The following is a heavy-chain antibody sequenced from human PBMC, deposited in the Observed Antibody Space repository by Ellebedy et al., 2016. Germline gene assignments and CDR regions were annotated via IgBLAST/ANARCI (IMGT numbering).Heavy chain of an antibody. CDR2: IYHSGST. CDR1: GGSISSSNW. J-gene: IGHJ4*02. Sequence: SETLSLTXAVSGGSISSSNWWSWVRQPPGKGLEWIGEIYHSGSTNYNPSLKSRVTISVDTSKNQFSLKLSSVTAADTAVYYCARHRWDAVLDYWGQGTLVTVSS. V-gene: IGHV4-4*02. CDR3: ARHRWDAVLDY. D-gene: IGHD3-3*02.